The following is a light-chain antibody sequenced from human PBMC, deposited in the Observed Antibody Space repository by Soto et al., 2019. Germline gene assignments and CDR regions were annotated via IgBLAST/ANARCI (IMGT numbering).Light chain of an antibody. Sequence: AIQLTQAPSSMSASVGDRVTITCLASQGINSALAWYPQKPGKAPKLLIYDASSLESGVPSSFRGSGSGTDFTLTISSLQPKDFATSSCQQINSYPLWTFGQGTKVEIK. CDR2: DAS. CDR1: QGINSA. J-gene: IGKJ1*01. CDR3: QQINSYPLWT. V-gene: IGKV1-13*02.